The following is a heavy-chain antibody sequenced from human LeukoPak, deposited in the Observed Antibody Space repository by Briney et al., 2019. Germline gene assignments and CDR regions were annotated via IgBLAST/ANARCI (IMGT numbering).Heavy chain of an antibody. CDR3: ATATTVTTPVDY. V-gene: IGHV1-24*01. CDR2: FDPEDGET. Sequence: ASVKVSCKVSGYTLTELSMHWVRQAPGKGLEWMGGFDPEDGETIYAQKFQGRVTMTEDTSTATAYMELSSLRSEDTAVYYCATATTVTTPVDYWGQGTLVTVSS. CDR1: GYTLTELS. J-gene: IGHJ4*02. D-gene: IGHD4-17*01.